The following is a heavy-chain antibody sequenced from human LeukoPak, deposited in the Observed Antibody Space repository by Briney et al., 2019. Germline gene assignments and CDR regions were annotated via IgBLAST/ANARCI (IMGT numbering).Heavy chain of an antibody. V-gene: IGHV1-8*02. D-gene: IGHD2-21*02. Sequence: ASMNVSCKASVYTCTNYGINWLRQSPGQRLGWGGWMNPNSCHTGYAQKFPCRVTMTRNTAIKTAYMELSSLRSEDTAMYYCARGTLIHTAPFPVYDYWGQGTLVTVSS. CDR2: MNPNSCHT. J-gene: IGHJ4*02. CDR1: VYTCTNYG. CDR3: ARGTLIHTAPFPVYDY.